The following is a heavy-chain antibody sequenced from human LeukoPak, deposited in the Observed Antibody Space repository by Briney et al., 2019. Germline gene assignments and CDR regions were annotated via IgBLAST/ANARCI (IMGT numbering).Heavy chain of an antibody. CDR3: ARALSSSWYGLYYYYYMDV. J-gene: IGHJ6*03. D-gene: IGHD6-13*01. Sequence: ASVKVSCKASGYTFTSYYMHWERQAPGQGLEWMGIINPSGGSTSYAQKFQGRVTMTRDTSTSTVYMELSSLRSEDTAVYYCARALSSSWYGLYYYYYMDVWGKGTTVTVSS. CDR1: GYTFTSYY. CDR2: INPSGGST. V-gene: IGHV1-46*01.